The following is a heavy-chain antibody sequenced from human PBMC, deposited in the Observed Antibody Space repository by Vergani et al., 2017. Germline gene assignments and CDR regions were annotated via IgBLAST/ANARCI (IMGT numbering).Heavy chain of an antibody. V-gene: IGHV3-9*01. CDR1: GFTFDDYA. CDR3: TSYYSNPVSGFDY. D-gene: IGHD4-11*01. J-gene: IGHJ4*02. Sequence: EVQLVESGGGLVQPGRSLRLSCAASGFTFDDYAMHWVRQAPGKGLEWVSGISWNSGSIGYADSVKGRFTISRDNAKNSLYLQMNSLRAEDTAVYYCTSYYSNPVSGFDYWGQGTLVTVSS. CDR2: ISWNSGSI.